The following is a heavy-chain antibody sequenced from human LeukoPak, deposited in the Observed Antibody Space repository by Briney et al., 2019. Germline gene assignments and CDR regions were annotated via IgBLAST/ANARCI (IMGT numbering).Heavy chain of an antibody. J-gene: IGHJ2*01. CDR2: ISYDGSNK. D-gene: IGHD7-27*01. CDR1: GFTFSSYA. CDR3: ARARTGVWYFDL. V-gene: IGHV3-30-3*01. Sequence: GGSLRLSCAASGFTFSSYAMHWVRQAPGKGLEWVAAISYDGSNKYYADSVKGRFTISRDNSKNTLYLQMNSLRAEDTAVYYCARARTGVWYFDLWGRGTLVTVSS.